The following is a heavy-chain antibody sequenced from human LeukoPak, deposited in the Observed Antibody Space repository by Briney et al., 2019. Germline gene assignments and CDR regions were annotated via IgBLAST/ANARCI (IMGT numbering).Heavy chain of an antibody. J-gene: IGHJ6*02. D-gene: IGHD2-2*01. CDR3: VKDRPCETCMPMDA. V-gene: IGHV3-23*01. CDR2: LERCGAIR. CDR1: GFTFTDYA. Sequence: GGSLRLSSAASGFTFTDYAMSWVPQSPGKRLGAFTGLERCGAIRYYATSGTGRFSIYRDNCKDTVYLQTNSLRADDTAIYYCVKDRPCETCMPMDAWGQGTTVTVSS.